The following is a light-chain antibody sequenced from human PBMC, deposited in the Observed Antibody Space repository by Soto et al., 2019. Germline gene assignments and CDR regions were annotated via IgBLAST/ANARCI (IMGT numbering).Light chain of an antibody. J-gene: IGKJ5*01. CDR1: QSLLYNNTYNY. CDR2: FGS. Sequence: EIVMTQSPLTLPVTPGEPASISCRSSQSLLYNNTYNYLDWYVQKPGQSPQLLIYFGSNRAPGVPDRFSGSGSGTDFTLKINRVEAEDVATYYCMQALQSLTVGQGTRLDTK. CDR3: MQALQSLT. V-gene: IGKV2-28*01.